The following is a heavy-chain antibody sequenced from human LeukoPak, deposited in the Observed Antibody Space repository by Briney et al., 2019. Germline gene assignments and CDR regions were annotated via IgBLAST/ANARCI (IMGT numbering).Heavy chain of an antibody. CDR3: ARLVTSYFDY. Sequence: GESLKISCKGSGYIFTTYWIAWVRQMPGKGLEWMGIIYPGDSDTRYSPSFQGQVTISADKSISTAYLQWSSLKASDTAMYYCARLVTSYFDYWGHGTLVTVSS. J-gene: IGHJ4*01. D-gene: IGHD4-11*01. CDR1: GYIFTTYW. V-gene: IGHV5-51*01. CDR2: IYPGDSDT.